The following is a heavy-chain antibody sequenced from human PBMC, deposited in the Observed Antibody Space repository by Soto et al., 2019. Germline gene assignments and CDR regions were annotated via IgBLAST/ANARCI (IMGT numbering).Heavy chain of an antibody. D-gene: IGHD2-2*01. CDR2: ISGSGGST. V-gene: IGHV3-23*01. CDR1: GFTFSSYA. CDR3: AKPLGGSTSYHDAFDI. Sequence: GGSLRLSCAASGFTFSSYAMSWVRQAPGKGLEWVSAISGSGGSTYYADSVKGRFTISRDNSKNTLYLQMNSLRAEDTAVYYCAKPLGGSTSYHDAFDIWGQGTMVTVSS. J-gene: IGHJ3*02.